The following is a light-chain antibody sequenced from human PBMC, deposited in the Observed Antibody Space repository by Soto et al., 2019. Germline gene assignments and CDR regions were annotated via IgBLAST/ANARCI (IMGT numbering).Light chain of an antibody. J-gene: IGLJ3*02. Sequence: QSALTQPRSVSGSPGQSVTISCTGTSSDVGAYNYVSWYQHHPGKAPKVMIYDVSERPSGVPDRFSGSKFDNKASLTISGLQAEDEADYYCCSYAGSYSWVFGGGTKVTVL. CDR2: DVS. V-gene: IGLV2-11*01. CDR1: SSDVGAYNY. CDR3: CSYAGSYSWV.